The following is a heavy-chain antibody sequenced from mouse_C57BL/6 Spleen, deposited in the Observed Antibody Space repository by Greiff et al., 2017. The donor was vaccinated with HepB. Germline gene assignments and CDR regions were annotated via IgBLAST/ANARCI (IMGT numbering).Heavy chain of an antibody. V-gene: IGHV5-9-1*02. Sequence: EVQLVESGEGLVKPGGSLKLSCAASGFTFSSYAMSWVRQTPEKRLEWVAYISSGGDYIYYADTVKGRFTISRDNARNTLYLQMSSLKSEDTAMYYCTRDGTTVVAYYARDYWGQGTSVTVSS. CDR1: GFTFSSYA. J-gene: IGHJ4*01. CDR3: TRDGTTVVAYYARDY. CDR2: ISSGGDYI. D-gene: IGHD1-1*01.